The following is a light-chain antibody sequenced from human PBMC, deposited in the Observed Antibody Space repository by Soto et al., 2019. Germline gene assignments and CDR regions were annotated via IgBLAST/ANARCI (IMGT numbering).Light chain of an antibody. Sequence: QAVLTQPASVSGSPGQSITISCTGTSSDVGSYNLVSWYQQHPGKAPKLMIYEGNKRPSGVSNRFSGSKSGNTASLTISGLQAEDEADYYCCSYAGSSRVFGTGTKLTVL. CDR1: SSDVGSYNL. CDR3: CSYAGSSRV. V-gene: IGLV2-23*01. CDR2: EGN. J-gene: IGLJ1*01.